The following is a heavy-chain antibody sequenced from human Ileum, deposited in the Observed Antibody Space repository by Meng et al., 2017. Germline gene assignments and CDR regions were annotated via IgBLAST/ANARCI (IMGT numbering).Heavy chain of an antibody. CDR1: GGSISSGAYY. V-gene: IGHV4-30-4*01. Sequence: VQLQESGPGLVKSSQTLSRTCTVSGGSISSGAYYWSWIRQPPGKGLEWIGYIFDTGPPSYSPPLRSRLSISMDTSKNQFSLRLTSVSAADTAVYYCAASLDGNRFDPWGQGTLVTVSS. CDR2: IFDTGPP. D-gene: IGHD1-26*01. CDR3: AASLDGNRFDP. J-gene: IGHJ5*02.